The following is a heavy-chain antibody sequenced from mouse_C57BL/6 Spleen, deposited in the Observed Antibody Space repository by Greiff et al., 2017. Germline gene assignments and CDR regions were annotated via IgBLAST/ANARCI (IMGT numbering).Heavy chain of an antibody. CDR2: ISSGSSTN. CDR3: ASYYYGSRDY. Sequence: EVKLVESGGGLVKPGGSLKLSCAASGFTFSDYGMHWVRQAPEKGLEWVAYISSGSSTNYYADTVKGRFTISRDTAKNTLFLQMTSLRSEDTAMXYCASYYYGSRDYWGQGTTVTVSS. V-gene: IGHV5-17*01. D-gene: IGHD1-1*01. J-gene: IGHJ2*01. CDR1: GFTFSDYG.